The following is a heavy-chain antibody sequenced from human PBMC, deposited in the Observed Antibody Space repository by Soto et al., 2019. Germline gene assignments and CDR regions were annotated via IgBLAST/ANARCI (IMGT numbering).Heavy chain of an antibody. CDR3: ARASVGNYYMDV. CDR1: GYTFTGNY. V-gene: IGHV1-2*04. D-gene: IGHD1-26*01. J-gene: IGHJ6*03. Sequence: ASVKVTCKASGYTFTGNYRQWVRQAPGQGLEWMGWINPNSGGTNYAQKFQGWVTMTRDTSISTAYMELSRLRSDDTAVYYCARASVGNYYMDVWGKGTTVTVSS. CDR2: INPNSGGT.